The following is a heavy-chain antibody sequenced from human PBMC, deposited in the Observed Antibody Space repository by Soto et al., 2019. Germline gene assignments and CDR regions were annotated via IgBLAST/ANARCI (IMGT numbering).Heavy chain of an antibody. V-gene: IGHV3-7*01. CDR3: ASSLRGYCSGGSCLFYI. J-gene: IGHJ3*02. D-gene: IGHD2-15*01. CDR1: GFTFSSYW. Sequence: EVQLVESGGGLVQPGGSLRLSCAASGFTFSSYWMSWVRQAPGKGLEWVANIKQDGSEKYYVDSVKGRFTISRDNAKNSLYLQMNSLSDEDTAVYYCASSLRGYCSGGSCLFYIWGQGTMVTVSS. CDR2: IKQDGSEK.